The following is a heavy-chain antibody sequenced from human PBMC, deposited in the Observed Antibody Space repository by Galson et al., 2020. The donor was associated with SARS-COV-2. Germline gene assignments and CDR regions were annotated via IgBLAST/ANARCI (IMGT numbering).Heavy chain of an antibody. CDR3: ARLHYGEYAPEAFDI. CDR2: AYHTGTT. CDR1: GGSITRHY. V-gene: IGHV4-59*11. D-gene: IGHD4-17*01. J-gene: IGHJ3*02. Sequence: SETLSLTCSVSGGSITRHYWNWIRQSPGKGLEWIGFAYHTGTTNYNPSLQSRLTISVDTSKNQISLRLTSVTTADTAVYYCARLHYGEYAPEAFDIWGPGTRVTVAS.